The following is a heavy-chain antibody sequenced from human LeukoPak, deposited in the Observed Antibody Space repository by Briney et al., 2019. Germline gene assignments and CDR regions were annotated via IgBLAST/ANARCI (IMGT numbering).Heavy chain of an antibody. Sequence: PGGSLRLSCAASGFTFSSYSMNWVRQAPGKGLEWVSSISSSSSYIYYADSVKGRFTISRDNAKNSLYPQMNSLRAEDTAVYYCARRPNMPAGGFDYWGQGTLVTVSS. J-gene: IGHJ4*02. CDR3: ARRPNMPAGGFDY. CDR2: ISSSSSYI. CDR1: GFTFSSYS. D-gene: IGHD2-2*01. V-gene: IGHV3-21*01.